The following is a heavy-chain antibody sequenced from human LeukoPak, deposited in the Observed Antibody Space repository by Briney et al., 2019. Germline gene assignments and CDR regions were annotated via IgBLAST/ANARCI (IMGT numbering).Heavy chain of an antibody. CDR1: GFTFNTFN. CDR2: ITSGGYYI. CDR3: ARGHYDVLAASYKWTPDY. D-gene: IGHD3-9*01. J-gene: IGHJ4*02. V-gene: IGHV3-21*01. Sequence: GGSLRLSCAASGFTFNTFNMNWFRQAPGKRLELVSSITSGGYYIYYADSVEGRFTTSRDNAKNSLSMKLNSLRVEDTAVYYCARGHYDVLAASYKWTPDYWGQGTLVTVSS.